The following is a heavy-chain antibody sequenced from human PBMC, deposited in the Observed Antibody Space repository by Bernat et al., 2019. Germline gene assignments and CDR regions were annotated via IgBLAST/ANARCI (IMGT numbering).Heavy chain of an antibody. V-gene: IGHV1-69*02. CDR2: IIPILGIA. Sequence: QVQLVQSGAEVKKPGSSVKVSCKASGGTFSSYTISWVRQAPGQGLEWMGRIIPILGIANYAQKLQGRVTITADKSTSTAYMELSSLRSEDTAVYYCARVGCGGDCYYYYGMDVWGQGTTVTVSS. CDR1: GGTFSSYT. CDR3: ARVGCGGDCYYYYGMDV. D-gene: IGHD2-21*02. J-gene: IGHJ6*02.